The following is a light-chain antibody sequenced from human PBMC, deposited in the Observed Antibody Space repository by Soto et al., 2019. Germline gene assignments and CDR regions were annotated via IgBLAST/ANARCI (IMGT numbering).Light chain of an antibody. Sequence: DIVLTQSPGTLSLSPGERATLSCRASQSISSRYLAWYQQKPGQAPRLLIYGASNRATGISGRFSGSGSGTDFTLSISRLVPRELAVTSLQYCGGFPDDFGHRTRL. V-gene: IGKV3-20*01. J-gene: IGKJ2*01. CDR1: QSISSRY. CDR3: QYCGGFPDD. CDR2: GAS.